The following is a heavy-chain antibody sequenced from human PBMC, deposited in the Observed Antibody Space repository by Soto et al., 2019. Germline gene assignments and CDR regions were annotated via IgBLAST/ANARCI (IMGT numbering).Heavy chain of an antibody. Sequence: PSETLSLTCAVSGGSISSGGYSWSWIRQPPGKGLEWIGYIYHSGSTCYNPSLKSRVTISVDRSKNQFSLKLSSVTAADTAVYYCARGEGDGYNSYYFDYWGQGTLVTVSS. D-gene: IGHD5-12*01. V-gene: IGHV4-30-2*01. CDR1: GGSISSGGYS. CDR3: ARGEGDGYNSYYFDY. CDR2: IYHSGST. J-gene: IGHJ4*02.